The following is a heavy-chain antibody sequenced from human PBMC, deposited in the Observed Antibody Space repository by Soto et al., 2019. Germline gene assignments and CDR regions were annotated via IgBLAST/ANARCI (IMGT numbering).Heavy chain of an antibody. V-gene: IGHV3-23*01. J-gene: IGHJ4*02. D-gene: IGHD5-12*01. CDR1: GFTFSSYA. CDR2: ISGSGGST. Sequence: EVQLLESGGGLVQPGGSLRLSCAASGFTFSSYAMSWVRQAPGKGLEWVSGISGSGGSTYYADSVKGRFTISRDNSKNTLYLQMNSLRAEDTAAYYCAKAHSGYVWGRYYFDYWGQGTLVTVSS. CDR3: AKAHSGYVWGRYYFDY.